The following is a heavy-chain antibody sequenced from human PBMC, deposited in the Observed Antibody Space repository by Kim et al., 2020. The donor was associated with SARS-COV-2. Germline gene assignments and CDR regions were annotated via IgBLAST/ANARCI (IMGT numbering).Heavy chain of an antibody. CDR3: AGGKRGPGSFDY. Sequence: YSPSRKSRVTISVDTSRDQFSLKLSALTAADTAVYYCAGGKRGPGSFDYWGQGTLVTVSS. J-gene: IGHJ4*02. V-gene: IGHV4-34*01. D-gene: IGHD3-10*01.